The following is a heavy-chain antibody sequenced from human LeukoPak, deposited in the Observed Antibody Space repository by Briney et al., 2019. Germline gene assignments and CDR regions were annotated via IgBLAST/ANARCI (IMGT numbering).Heavy chain of an antibody. D-gene: IGHD6-13*01. V-gene: IGHV1-2*02. CDR1: VYTFIDYY. CDR3: ARAYSSSWYGRPTVGYSSSWYGRGVPDY. CDR2: INPNSGGT. J-gene: IGHJ4*02. Sequence: ASVTVSFMSSVYTFIDYYMHWVRQPPGQGLAWMGWINPNSGGTNYVHKFQGRVTITRETSISTAYMVLSRLKSDDTAVYYCARAYSSSWYGRPTVGYSSSWYGRGVPDYWGQGTLVTVSS.